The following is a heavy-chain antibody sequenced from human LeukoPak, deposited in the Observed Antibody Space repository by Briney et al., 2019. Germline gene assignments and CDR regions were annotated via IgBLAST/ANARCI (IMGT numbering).Heavy chain of an antibody. CDR3: ARDIPRFSASGSPPRTYYGMDV. CDR1: GGSIGNYY. J-gene: IGHJ6*02. CDR2: IYYSGST. D-gene: IGHD1-26*01. Sequence: PSEALSLTCTVSGGSIGNYYWSWIRQPPGKGLGWIGYIYYSGSTNYNPSLKGRVTISVDTSKDQFSLKVSSVTAADTAVYYCARDIPRFSASGSPPRTYYGMDVWGQGTTVTVSS. V-gene: IGHV4-59*01.